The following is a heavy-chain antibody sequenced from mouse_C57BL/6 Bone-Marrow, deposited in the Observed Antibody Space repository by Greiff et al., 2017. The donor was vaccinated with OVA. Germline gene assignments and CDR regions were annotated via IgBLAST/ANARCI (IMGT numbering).Heavy chain of an antibody. Sequence: QVQLQESGAELVKPGASVKISCKASGYAFSSSWMNWVKQRPGKGLEWIGRIYPGDGDTNYNGKFKGKATLTADKSSSTAYMQLSSLTSEDSAVYFCARSCYSTYNPLAYWGQGTLVTVSA. CDR3: ARSCYSTYNPLAY. D-gene: IGHD2-5*01. V-gene: IGHV1-82*01. CDR2: IYPGDGDT. CDR1: GYAFSSSW. J-gene: IGHJ3*01.